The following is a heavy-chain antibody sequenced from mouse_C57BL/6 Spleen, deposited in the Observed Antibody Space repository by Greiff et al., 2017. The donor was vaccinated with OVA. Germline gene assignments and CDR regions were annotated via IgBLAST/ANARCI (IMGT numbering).Heavy chain of an antibody. CDR2: IWRGGST. Sequence: VQLQQSGPGLVQPSQSLSITCTVSGFSLTSYGVHWVRQSPGKGLEWLGVIWRGGSTDYNAAFMSRLSITKDNSKSQVFFKMNSLQADDTAIYYCAKKENDYDGGDAMDYWGQGTSVTVSS. CDR3: AKKENDYDGGDAMDY. V-gene: IGHV2-5*01. D-gene: IGHD2-4*01. J-gene: IGHJ4*01. CDR1: GFSLTSYG.